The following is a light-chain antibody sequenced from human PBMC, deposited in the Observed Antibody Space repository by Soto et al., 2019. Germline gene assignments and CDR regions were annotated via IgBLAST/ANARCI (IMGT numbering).Light chain of an antibody. J-gene: IGLJ2*01. CDR1: SSDIGGHNF. Sequence: QSALTQPASVSGSPGQSITISCTGTSSDIGGHNFVSWFQQHPGTAPKLIIYDVSNRPSGVSNRFSGSKSGNTASLIISGLQAEDEADYYCSSYTSAIPRIFGGGTKVT. CDR2: DVS. CDR3: SSYTSAIPRI. V-gene: IGLV2-14*01.